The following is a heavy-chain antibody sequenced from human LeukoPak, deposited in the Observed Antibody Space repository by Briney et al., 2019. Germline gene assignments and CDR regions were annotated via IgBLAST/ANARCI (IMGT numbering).Heavy chain of an antibody. CDR1: GFTFSSYS. J-gene: IGHJ6*02. Sequence: GGSLRLSCAASGFTFSSYSMNWVRQAPGRGLEWVSYISSSSSTIYYADSVKGRFTISRDNAKNSLYLQMNSLRAEDTAVYYCARVHFHRMDVWGQGTTVTVSS. CDR2: ISSSSSTI. V-gene: IGHV3-48*04. D-gene: IGHD3-3*02. CDR3: ARVHFHRMDV.